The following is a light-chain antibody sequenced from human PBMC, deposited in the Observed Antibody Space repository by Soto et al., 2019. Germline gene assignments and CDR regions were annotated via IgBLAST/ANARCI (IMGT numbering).Light chain of an antibody. CDR1: STDVGGYTY. V-gene: IGLV2-8*01. CDR2: EVS. J-gene: IGLJ1*01. CDR3: SSYAGNNIHYV. Sequence: QSVLTQPPSASGSAGQSVTISCTGTSTDVGGYTYVPWYQQHPGKAPKLMIYEVSKRPSGVPDRFSGSKSGNTASLTVSGIQAEDEADYYCSSYAGNNIHYVFGTGTKLTVL.